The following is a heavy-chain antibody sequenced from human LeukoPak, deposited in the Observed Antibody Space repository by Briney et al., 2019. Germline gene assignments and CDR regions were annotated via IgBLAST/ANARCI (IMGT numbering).Heavy chain of an antibody. CDR2: IYSGGST. CDR1: GFTVSSNY. J-gene: IGHJ6*03. CDR3: ATGLQKSPEDDYYYYMDV. D-gene: IGHD4-11*01. Sequence: PGGSLRLSCAASGFTVSSNYMSWVRQAPGQGLEWVSVIYSGGSTSYADSVKGRFTISRDNSKNPLYLQMNSLRAEDTAVYYCATGLQKSPEDDYYYYMDVWGKGTTVTVSS. V-gene: IGHV3-66*02.